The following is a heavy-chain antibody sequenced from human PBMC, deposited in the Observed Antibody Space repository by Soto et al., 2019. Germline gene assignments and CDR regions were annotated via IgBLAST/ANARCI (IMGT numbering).Heavy chain of an antibody. Sequence: PSETLSLTCTVSRGSVTNSSYDWGWIRQSPGKGLEWIGSVYYRGRSYSKSSVKSRVTISVDTSKNRFSLSLNSVTASDTAVYFCVSQRTTVPTQAYFDYWGPGALVTVSS. D-gene: IGHD4-17*01. CDR2: VYYRGRS. CDR1: RGSVTNSSYD. CDR3: VSQRTTVPTQAYFDY. J-gene: IGHJ4*02. V-gene: IGHV4-39*01.